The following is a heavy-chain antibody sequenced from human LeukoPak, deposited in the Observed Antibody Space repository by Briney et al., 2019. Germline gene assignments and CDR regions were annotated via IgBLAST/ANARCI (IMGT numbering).Heavy chain of an antibody. CDR1: GFTFSSYG. CDR2: IWYDGSNR. D-gene: IGHD3-16*02. J-gene: IGHJ4*02. CDR3: ARSYDYVWGSYRDTFDY. V-gene: IGHV3-33*01. Sequence: PGGSLRLSCAASGFTFSSYGMHWVRQAPGKGLEWVAVIWYDGSNRYYADSVKGRFTISRDNAKNSLYLQMNSLRAEDTAVYYCARSYDYVWGSYRDTFDYWGQGTLVTVSS.